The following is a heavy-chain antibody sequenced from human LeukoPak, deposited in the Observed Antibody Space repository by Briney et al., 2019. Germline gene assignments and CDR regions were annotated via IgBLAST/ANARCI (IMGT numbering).Heavy chain of an antibody. CDR1: GFTFSSYE. V-gene: IGHV3-48*03. CDR2: ITNGGSEM. Sequence: QPGGSLRLSCAASGFTFSSYEMNWVRQAPGKGLEWISSITNGGSEMYEDSLKGRFTTSRDNVKNMVYLQMNSLTAEDTAVYYCARGQSSGWYPDWGQGTLVTVSS. J-gene: IGHJ4*02. CDR3: ARGQSSGWYPD. D-gene: IGHD6-19*01.